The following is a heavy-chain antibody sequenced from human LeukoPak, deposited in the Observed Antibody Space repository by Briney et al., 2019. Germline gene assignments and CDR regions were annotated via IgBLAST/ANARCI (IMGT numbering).Heavy chain of an antibody. V-gene: IGHV3-21*01. Sequence: GGSLRLSCAASGFTFSSYSMNWVRQAPGKGLEWVSSISSSSSYIYYADSVKGRFTISRDNAKNPLYLQMNSLRAEDTAVYYCAREHTVTHTNWFDPWGQGTLVTVSS. J-gene: IGHJ5*02. CDR3: AREHTVTHTNWFDP. CDR1: GFTFSSYS. CDR2: ISSSSSYI. D-gene: IGHD4-11*01.